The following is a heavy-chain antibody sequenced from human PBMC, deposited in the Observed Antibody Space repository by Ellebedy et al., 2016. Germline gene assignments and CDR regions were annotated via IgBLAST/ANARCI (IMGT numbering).Heavy chain of an antibody. CDR1: GGSFSTYY. D-gene: IGHD3-10*01. Sequence: SETLSLXXAFYGGSFSTYYWGWMRQPPGKGLEWIGDIDQNGHTTCPPSLKSRLTMAVDTSRKQFSLKLTSVTAADTAVYFCYYWDVIMTRDSWGQGTLVTVSS. V-gene: IGHV4-34*01. CDR2: IDQNGHT. CDR3: YYWDVIMTRDS. J-gene: IGHJ4*02.